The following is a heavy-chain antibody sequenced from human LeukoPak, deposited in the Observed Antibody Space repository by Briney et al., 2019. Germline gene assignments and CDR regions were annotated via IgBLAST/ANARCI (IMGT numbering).Heavy chain of an antibody. D-gene: IGHD3-10*01. Sequence: QTGGSLRLSCAASGFTFSSYWMSWVRQAPGKGLEWVANIKQDGSEKYYVDSVKGRFTISRDNAKNSLYLQMNSLRAEDTAVYYRARDPPSITMVRGSPFDYWGQGTLVTVSS. CDR1: GFTFSSYW. CDR3: ARDPPSITMVRGSPFDY. V-gene: IGHV3-7*01. J-gene: IGHJ4*02. CDR2: IKQDGSEK.